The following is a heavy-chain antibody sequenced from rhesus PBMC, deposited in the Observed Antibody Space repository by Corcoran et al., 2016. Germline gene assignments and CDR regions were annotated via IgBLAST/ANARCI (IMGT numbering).Heavy chain of an antibody. D-gene: IGHD5-24*01. J-gene: IGHJ4*01. Sequence: QVQLQESGPAVVKPSETLSLTCAVSGGSISSSNWWSWIRQSPGKGLEWIGGIYGSGGSTEYNPSLKSRVTISKDTAKNQFSLKLSSVTAADTAVYYWARAGQGVQGFDYWGQGVLVTVSS. CDR2: IYGSGGST. V-gene: IGHV4-93*01. CDR1: GGSISSSNW. CDR3: ARAGQGVQGFDY.